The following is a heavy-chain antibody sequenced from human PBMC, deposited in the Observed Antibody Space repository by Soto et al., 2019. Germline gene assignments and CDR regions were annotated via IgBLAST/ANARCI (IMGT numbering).Heavy chain of an antibody. D-gene: IGHD2-8*01. CDR3: ARGDSTDCSNGVCSFFYNHDMDV. Sequence: ASVKVSCKTSGYPFSSYGISWVRQAPGQGLEWLGRINPKSGGTSTAQKFQGWVTMTTDTSISTASMELTRLTSDDTAIYYCARGDSTDCSNGVCSFFYNHDMDVWGQGTTVTVSS. V-gene: IGHV1-2*04. J-gene: IGHJ6*02. CDR1: GYPFSSYG. CDR2: INPKSGGT.